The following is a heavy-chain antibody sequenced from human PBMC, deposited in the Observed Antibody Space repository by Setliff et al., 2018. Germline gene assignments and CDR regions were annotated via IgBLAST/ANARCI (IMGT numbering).Heavy chain of an antibody. CDR3: ARVYSRSSRMGYYYYYDMDV. J-gene: IGHJ6*03. CDR2: IGHTGSI. CDR1: GYPISSGYI. V-gene: IGHV4-38-2*02. Sequence: SETLSLTCTVSGYPISSGYIWGWIRQPPGKGLEWVGNIGHTGSINYNPSLKSRLTSSRDTSKSQVSLKLNSVTATDTAVYYCARVYSRSSRMGYYYYYDMDVWGKGTTVTVSS. D-gene: IGHD6-6*01.